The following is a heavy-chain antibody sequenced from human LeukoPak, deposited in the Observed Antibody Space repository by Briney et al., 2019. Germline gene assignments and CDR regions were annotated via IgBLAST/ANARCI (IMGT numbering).Heavy chain of an antibody. J-gene: IGHJ4*02. V-gene: IGHV3-48*01. CDR2: IGIDSGNT. CDR3: ARDYKYAFDN. D-gene: IGHD5-24*01. Sequence: PGGSLRLSCAASGFTFRDYSMNSVRQAPGRGLEWISYIGIDSGNTNYADSVKGRFTISGDKAKNSLYLQMNSLRVEDTAVYYCARDYKYAFDNWGQGTLVTVSS. CDR1: GFTFRDYS.